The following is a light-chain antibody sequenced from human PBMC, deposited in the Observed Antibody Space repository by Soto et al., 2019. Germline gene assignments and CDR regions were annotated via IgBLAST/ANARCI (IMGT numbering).Light chain of an antibody. CDR1: SSDVGGYDY. CDR2: DVS. Sequence: QSVLTQPASVSGSPGQSITISCTGTSSDVGGYDYVSWYQQHPGKAPKLMIYDVSNRPSGVSNRFSGSKSGNTASLTISGLQAEEETVYYCTSYTSSRHVVFGGGTKLTVL. CDR3: TSYTSSRHVV. J-gene: IGLJ2*01. V-gene: IGLV2-14*01.